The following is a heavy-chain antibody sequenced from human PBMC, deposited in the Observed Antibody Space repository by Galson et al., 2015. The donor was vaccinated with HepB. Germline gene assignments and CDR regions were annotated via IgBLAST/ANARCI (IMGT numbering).Heavy chain of an antibody. CDR3: TGSGYYSEYYYYGMDV. CDR1: GFTFSNAW. V-gene: IGHV3-15*01. CDR2: IKSKTDGGTT. J-gene: IGHJ6*02. D-gene: IGHD3-22*01. Sequence: SLRLSCAASGFTFSNAWMSWVRQAPGKGLEWVGRIKSKTDGGTTDYAAPVKGRFTISRDDSKNTLYLQMNSLKTEDTAVYYCTGSGYYSEYYYYGMDVWGQGTPVTVSS.